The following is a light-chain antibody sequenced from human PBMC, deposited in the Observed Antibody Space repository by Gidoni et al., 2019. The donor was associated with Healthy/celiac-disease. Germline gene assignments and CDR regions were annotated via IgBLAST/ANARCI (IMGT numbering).Light chain of an antibody. Sequence: DIQMTQSPSSLSASVGDRVTITCQASQDISNYLNWYQQKPGKAPKLLIYDASNLETGVPSRFSGSGSGTDFTFTISSLQPEDIATYYCQQYDNLPRYTFRQXTKLEIK. V-gene: IGKV1-33*01. CDR2: DAS. CDR1: QDISNY. J-gene: IGKJ2*01. CDR3: QQYDNLPRYT.